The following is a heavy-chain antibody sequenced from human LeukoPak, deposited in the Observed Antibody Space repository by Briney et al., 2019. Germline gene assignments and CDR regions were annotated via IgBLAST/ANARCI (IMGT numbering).Heavy chain of an antibody. D-gene: IGHD5-18*01. CDR2: VWYDGSKE. J-gene: IGHJ4*02. V-gene: IGHV3-33*01. CDR1: GFTFSRNG. CDR3: ARLTDTATFDY. Sequence: GRSLRLSCAASGFTFSRNGMHWVRQAPGKGLEWVAVVWYDGSKEYYADSVKGRFIIPRDNSKNTLYLQMDSLRAEDTAVYYCARLTDTATFDYWGQETLVTVSS.